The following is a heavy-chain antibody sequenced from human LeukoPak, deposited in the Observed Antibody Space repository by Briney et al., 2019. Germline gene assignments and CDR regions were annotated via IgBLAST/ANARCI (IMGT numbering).Heavy chain of an antibody. CDR1: GGSISTYY. CDR2: IYYSGST. J-gene: IGHJ4*02. V-gene: IGHV4-59*01. Sequence: SETLSLTCTVSGGSISTYYWSWIRQPPGKGLEWIGFIYYSGSTNQNPSLRSRVTISVDTSKNQFSLKLNPVTAADTAVYYCARGPLMVRGPFDYWGQGTLVTVSS. CDR3: ARGPLMVRGPFDY. D-gene: IGHD3-10*01.